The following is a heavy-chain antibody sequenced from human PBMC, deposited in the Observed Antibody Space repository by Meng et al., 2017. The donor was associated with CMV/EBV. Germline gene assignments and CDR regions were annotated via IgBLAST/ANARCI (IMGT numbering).Heavy chain of an antibody. Sequence: SETLSLTCAVYGGSFSGYYWSWIRQPPGKGLEWIGEINHSGSTNYNPSLKGRVTISVDTSKNQFSLKLSSVTAADTAVYYCARRGRITMVRGVRYYYGMDVWGQGTTVTVSS. J-gene: IGHJ6*02. CDR1: GGSFSGYY. CDR3: ARRGRITMVRGVRYYYGMDV. CDR2: INHSGST. V-gene: IGHV4-34*01. D-gene: IGHD3-10*01.